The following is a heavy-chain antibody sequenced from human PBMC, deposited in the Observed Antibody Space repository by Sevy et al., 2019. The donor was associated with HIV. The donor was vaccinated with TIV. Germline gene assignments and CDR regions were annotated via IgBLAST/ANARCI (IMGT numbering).Heavy chain of an antibody. D-gene: IGHD2-15*01. J-gene: IGHJ4*02. CDR3: ARDRDPVVVVAATLDY. CDR2: ISYDGSNK. Sequence: GGSLRLSCAASGFTFSSYAMHWVRQAPGKGLEWVAVISYDGSNKYYADSVKGRFTISRDNSKNTLYLQMNSPRAEDTAVYYCARDRDPVVVVAATLDYWGQGTLVTVSS. CDR1: GFTFSSYA. V-gene: IGHV3-30-3*01.